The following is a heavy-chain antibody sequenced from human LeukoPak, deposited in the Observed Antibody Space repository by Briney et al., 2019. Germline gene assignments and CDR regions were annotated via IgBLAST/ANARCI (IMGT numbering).Heavy chain of an antibody. J-gene: IGHJ5*02. CDR2: ISSSSSTI. V-gene: IGHV3-48*04. Sequence: GGSLRLSCAASGFTFSSYSMNWVRRAPGKGLEWVSYISSSSSTIYYADSVKGRFTISRDNAKNSLYLQMNSLRAEDTAVYYCARDPSTPYYYGSGSINWFDPWGQGTLVTVSS. CDR3: ARDPSTPYYYGSGSINWFDP. D-gene: IGHD3-10*01. CDR1: GFTFSSYS.